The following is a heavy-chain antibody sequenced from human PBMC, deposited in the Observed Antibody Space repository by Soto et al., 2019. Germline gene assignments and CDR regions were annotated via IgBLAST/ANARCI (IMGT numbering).Heavy chain of an antibody. D-gene: IGHD3-9*01. V-gene: IGHV5-51*01. J-gene: IGHJ5*02. CDR2: IFFRDSET. CDR3: ARGYFDSGHGYDL. CDR1: GHIFSNYW. Sequence: GESLKISCKGPGHIFSNYWIGWVRQTPGKGLEWMGIIFFRDSETKFSPSFQGQVTISVDKSLNTVYLQWSTLKASDSGVYYCARGYFDSGHGYDLWGQGTQVTVPS.